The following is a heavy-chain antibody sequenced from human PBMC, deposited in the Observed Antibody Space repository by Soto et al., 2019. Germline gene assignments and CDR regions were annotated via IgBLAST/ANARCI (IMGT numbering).Heavy chain of an antibody. D-gene: IGHD2-2*01. J-gene: IGHJ4*02. Sequence: QVQLVQSGAEVKKPGSSVKDSCKAPGGTFSNYAISWVRQAPGQGLEWMGRIIPLLGITNYAQKCQGRVTITADIFTGTSYMELSSLRSEDTAVYYCASLPRGYCTTSSCFGYFAYWGQGTQVTVSS. V-gene: IGHV1-69*02. CDR1: GGTFSNYA. CDR2: IIPLLGIT. CDR3: ASLPRGYCTTSSCFGYFAY.